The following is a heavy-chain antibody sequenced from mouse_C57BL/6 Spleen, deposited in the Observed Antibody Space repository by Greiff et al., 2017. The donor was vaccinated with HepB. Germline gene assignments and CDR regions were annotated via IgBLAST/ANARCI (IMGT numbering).Heavy chain of an antibody. J-gene: IGHJ1*03. CDR1: GYTFTNYW. D-gene: IGHD2-5*01. V-gene: IGHV1-63*01. CDR2: IYPGGGYT. Sequence: VQLQQSGAELVRPGTSVKMSCKASGYTFTNYWIGWAKQRPGHGLEWIGDIYPGGGYTNYNEKFKGKATLTADKSSSTAYMQFSSLTSEDSAIYYCARGGTTIVTNWYFDVWGTGTTVTVSS. CDR3: ARGGTTIVTNWYFDV.